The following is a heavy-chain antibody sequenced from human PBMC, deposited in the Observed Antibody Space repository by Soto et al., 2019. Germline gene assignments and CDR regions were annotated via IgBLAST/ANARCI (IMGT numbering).Heavy chain of an antibody. CDR3: ARDISLPWFGSAPTYQGGRGV. CDR1: GGNFSRHA. CDR2: IIPIFGTS. D-gene: IGHD3-10*01. Sequence: QVQLVQSGAEVKKPGSSVNVSCKASGGNFSRHALSWVRQAPGQGLEWLGGIIPIFGTSNLAQRYQDRVKNSGDEPTNTPSIEIRSQPPEDMAVYYCARDISLPWFGSAPTYQGGRGVWGQGTMVIVSS. V-gene: IGHV1-69*12. J-gene: IGHJ4*01.